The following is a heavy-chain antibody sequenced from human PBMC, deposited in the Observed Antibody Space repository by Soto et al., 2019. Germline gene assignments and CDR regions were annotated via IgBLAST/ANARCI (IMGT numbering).Heavy chain of an antibody. CDR2: ISAYNGNT. CDR1: GYTFTSYG. Sequence: AASVKVSCKACGYTFTSYGISWVRQAPGQGLEWMGWISAYNGNTNYAQKLQGRVTMTTDTSTSTAYMELRSLRSDDTAVYYCASETTRGGEPPAFDIWGQGTMVTVSS. CDR3: ASETTRGGEPPAFDI. V-gene: IGHV1-18*01. D-gene: IGHD3-16*01. J-gene: IGHJ3*02.